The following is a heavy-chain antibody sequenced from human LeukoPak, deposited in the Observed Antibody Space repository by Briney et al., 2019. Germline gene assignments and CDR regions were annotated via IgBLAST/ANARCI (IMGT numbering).Heavy chain of an antibody. J-gene: IGHJ3*02. D-gene: IGHD3-10*01. CDR1: GFTVSSNY. V-gene: IGHV3-66*04. Sequence: GGSLRLSCAASGFTVSSNYMSWVRQAPGKGLEWVSVIYSGGSTYYADSVKGRFTISRDNSKNTLYLQMNSLRAEDTAVYYCAKQKFVGAGNAFDIWGQGTMVTVSS. CDR2: IYSGGST. CDR3: AKQKFVGAGNAFDI.